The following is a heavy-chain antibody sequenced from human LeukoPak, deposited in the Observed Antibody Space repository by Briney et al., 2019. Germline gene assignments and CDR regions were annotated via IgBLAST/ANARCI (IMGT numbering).Heavy chain of an antibody. CDR3: AKVSFRPARSTSSSYYYGMDV. CDR1: GFTFDDYA. D-gene: IGHD2-2*01. Sequence: GRSLRLSCAASGFTFDDYAMHWVRQAPGKGLEWVSGISWNSGSIGYADSVKGRFTISRDNAKNSLYLQMNSLRAEDTAMYYCAKVSFRPARSTSSSYYYGMDVWGQGTTVTVSS. V-gene: IGHV3-9*01. CDR2: ISWNSGSI. J-gene: IGHJ6*02.